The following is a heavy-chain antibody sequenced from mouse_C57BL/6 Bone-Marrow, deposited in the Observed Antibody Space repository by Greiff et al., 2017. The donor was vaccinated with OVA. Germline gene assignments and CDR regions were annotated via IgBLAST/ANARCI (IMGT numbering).Heavy chain of an antibody. V-gene: IGHV1-50*01. CDR2: IDPSDSYT. CDR3: GGLYFDY. J-gene: IGHJ2*01. Sequence: QVQLKQPGAELVKPGASVKLSCKASGYTFTSYWMHWVKQRPGQGLEWIGEIDPSDSYTNYNQKFKGKATLTVDTSSSTAYMQLSSLTSEDSAVYYCGGLYFDYWGQGTTLTVSS. CDR1: GYTFTSYW.